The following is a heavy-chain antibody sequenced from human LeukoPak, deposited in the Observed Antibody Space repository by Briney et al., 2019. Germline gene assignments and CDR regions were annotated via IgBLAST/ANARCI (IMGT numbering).Heavy chain of an antibody. Sequence: GGSLRLSCAASGFTFSTYSMNWVRQAPGKGLEWVSYNSSSSAIHYADSVKGRFTISRDNAKNSLYLQMNSLRAEDTAVYYCARDRPGSMDVWGQGTTVTVSS. CDR1: GFTFSTYS. V-gene: IGHV3-48*01. J-gene: IGHJ6*02. CDR3: ARDRPGSMDV. D-gene: IGHD3-10*01. CDR2: NSSSSAI.